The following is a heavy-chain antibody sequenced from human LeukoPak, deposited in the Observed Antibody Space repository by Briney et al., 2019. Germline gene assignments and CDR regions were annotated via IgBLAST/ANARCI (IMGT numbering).Heavy chain of an antibody. D-gene: IGHD4-23*01. CDR3: AKPTTTVVTGGYFDY. V-gene: IGHV3-53*05. CDR1: GFSVINNY. CDR2: IYTGDRA. Sequence: GGSLRLSCAASGFSVINNYVTWVRQAPGKGLEWVSVIYTGDRADYSDSVKGRFTISRDNSKNTLYLQMNSLRAEDTAVYYCAKPTTTVVTGGYFDYWGQGTLVTVSS. J-gene: IGHJ4*02.